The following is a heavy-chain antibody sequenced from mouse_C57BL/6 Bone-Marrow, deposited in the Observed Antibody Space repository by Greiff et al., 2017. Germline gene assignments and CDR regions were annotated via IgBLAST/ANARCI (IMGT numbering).Heavy chain of an antibody. D-gene: IGHD2-1*01. CDR1: GYSITSDY. V-gene: IGHV3-8*01. CDR3: ARCPRYYGSFWYFDV. CDR2: ISYSGST. J-gene: IGHJ1*03. Sequence: DVQLVESGPGLAKPSQTLSLTCSVTGYSITSDYWNWIRKFPGNKLEYMGYISYSGSTYYNPSLNSRISITRDTSKNQYYLQLNSVTTEDTATYYCARCPRYYGSFWYFDVWGTGTTVTVSS.